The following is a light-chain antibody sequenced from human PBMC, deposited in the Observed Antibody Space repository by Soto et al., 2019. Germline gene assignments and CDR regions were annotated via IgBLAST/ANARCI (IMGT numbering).Light chain of an antibody. J-gene: IGKJ5*01. CDR2: DAS. V-gene: IGKV3-11*01. Sequence: EIVMTQSPTTLSVSPGERATLSCRARQSVSSKLAWYQQKPGQPPRLLIFDASARASGVPARFSGSGSGTDFTLTISSLEPEDFAIYYCQQRQYWPPITFGQGTRLEIK. CDR3: QQRQYWPPIT. CDR1: QSVSSK.